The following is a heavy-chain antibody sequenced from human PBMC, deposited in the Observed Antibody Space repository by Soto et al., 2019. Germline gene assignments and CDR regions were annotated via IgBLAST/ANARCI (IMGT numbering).Heavy chain of an antibody. CDR3: AKDPDISGWYKKDPDY. Sequence: WSLRVSWAGSGGSFSRFARRCGRQAPGKGLEWVSPISKNGGSTYSADSVKGRFTMSRDNSKNTLYLQMNSLRAEDTAVYYCAKDPDISGWYKKDPDYWGQGT. CDR1: GGSFSRFA. CDR2: ISKNGGST. J-gene: IGHJ4*02. D-gene: IGHD6-19*01. V-gene: IGHV3-23*01.